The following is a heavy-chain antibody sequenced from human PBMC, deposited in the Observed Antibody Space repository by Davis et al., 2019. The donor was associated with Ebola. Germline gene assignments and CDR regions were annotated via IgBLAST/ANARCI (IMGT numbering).Heavy chain of an antibody. J-gene: IGHJ4*02. CDR1: GYSFVDYS. CDR3: ARVSCAGSSCTLAH. D-gene: IGHD2-2*01. V-gene: IGHV5-51*01. Sequence: KVSCKGSGYSFVDYSIGWVRQMPGQRPEWMGIIYAGASDTRYSPSFQGQVTISADKSTTTAYLQWSSLKVSDSAIYYCARVSCAGSSCTLAHWGQGTLITVSS. CDR2: IYAGASDT.